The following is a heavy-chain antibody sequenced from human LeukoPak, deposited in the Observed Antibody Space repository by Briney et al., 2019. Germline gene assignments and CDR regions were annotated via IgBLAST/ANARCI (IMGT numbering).Heavy chain of an antibody. J-gene: IGHJ4*02. Sequence: SQTLSLTCAISGDSVSSNNAVWNWIRQSPSRGLEWLGKTYYRSKWFYDYAVSVKSRITITPDTSKNHLSLQLDSVAPEDTAVYYCARSVNSGCLDYWGQGVLVTVSS. CDR1: GDSVSSNNAV. D-gene: IGHD3-10*01. CDR3: ARSVNSGCLDY. CDR2: TYYRSKWFY. V-gene: IGHV6-1*01.